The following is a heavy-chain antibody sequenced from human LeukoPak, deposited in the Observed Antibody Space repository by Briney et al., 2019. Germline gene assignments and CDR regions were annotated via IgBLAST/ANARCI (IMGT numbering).Heavy chain of an antibody. Sequence: PSETLSLTCTVSNGPVSSGNNYWSWIRQPPEKGLEWIGYISYSGSTTYNPSLESRVTMSVDTSKNQFSLKMKSVTAADTAVYYCARDQGSTSWDVFDIWGQGTMVTVSS. CDR2: ISYSGST. D-gene: IGHD2-2*01. V-gene: IGHV4-61*01. CDR3: ARDQGSTSWDVFDI. CDR1: NGPVSSGNNY. J-gene: IGHJ3*02.